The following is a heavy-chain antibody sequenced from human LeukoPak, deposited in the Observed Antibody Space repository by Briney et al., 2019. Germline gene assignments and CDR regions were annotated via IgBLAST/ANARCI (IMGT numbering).Heavy chain of an antibody. CDR2: IYYSGSA. CDR1: GGSIRSYF. Sequence: PSETLSLTCSVSGGSIRSYFWTWIRQPAGKGLEWIGRIYYSGSANYKPSLRGRVTMSVDTSNSQFSLRLNSLTAADTAVYFCAREDYRGTSVLSYFDYWGQGIQVTVSS. V-gene: IGHV4-4*07. CDR3: AREDYRGTSVLSYFDY. J-gene: IGHJ4*02. D-gene: IGHD2-21*01.